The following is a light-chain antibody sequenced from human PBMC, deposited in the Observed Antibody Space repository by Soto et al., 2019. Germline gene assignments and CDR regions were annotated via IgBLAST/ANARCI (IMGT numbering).Light chain of an antibody. J-gene: IGLJ1*01. CDR1: SSDVGDYNY. Sequence: QSALTQPASVSGSPGQSITISCTGTSSDVGDYNYVSWYQQHPGKAPKLMIYEVSNRPSGVSNRFSGSKSGNTASLTISGLQAEDGADYYCSSYASSSTLYVFGTGTKLTVL. CDR2: EVS. CDR3: SSYASSSTLYV. V-gene: IGLV2-14*01.